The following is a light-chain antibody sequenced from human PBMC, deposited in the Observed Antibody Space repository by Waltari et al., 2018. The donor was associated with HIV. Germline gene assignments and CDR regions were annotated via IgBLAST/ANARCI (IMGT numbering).Light chain of an antibody. CDR1: SSTIGSHT. CDR3: AAWDDSLNGAI. Sequence: SVLTQPPSASGTPGQRVTISCSGSSSTIGSHTVSWYQHLPGTAPKVLMYNNHRRPSGVPDRFSGSKSGTSASLAISGLQSEDEADYFCAAWDDSLNGAIFGGGTKLTVL. CDR2: NNH. V-gene: IGLV1-44*01. J-gene: IGLJ2*01.